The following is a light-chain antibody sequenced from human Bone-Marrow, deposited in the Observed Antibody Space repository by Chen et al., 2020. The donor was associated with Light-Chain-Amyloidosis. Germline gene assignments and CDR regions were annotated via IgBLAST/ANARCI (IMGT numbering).Light chain of an antibody. Sequence: VLTQPSSVAVAPGQTATIACGGNNIGSTSVHWYQQTPVQAPLLVVYDDSDRPSGIPERLSGSDSGNTATLTISRVEAGDEADYYCQVWDRSSDRPVFGGGTKLTVL. CDR3: QVWDRSSDRPV. J-gene: IGLJ3*02. CDR1: NIGSTS. V-gene: IGLV3-21*02. CDR2: DDS.